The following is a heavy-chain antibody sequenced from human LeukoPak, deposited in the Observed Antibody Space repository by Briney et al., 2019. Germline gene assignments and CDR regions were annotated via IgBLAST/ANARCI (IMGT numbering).Heavy chain of an antibody. J-gene: IGHJ6*03. CDR3: ARDRAEEYYYYMDV. D-gene: IGHD3-10*01. Sequence: GASVKVSCKASGYTFTGYYMHWVRQAPGQGLEWMGWINPNSGGTNYAQKFQGRVTMTRDTSISTAYMELSRLRSDDTAVYYCARDRAEEYYYYMDVWGKGTTVTVSS. CDR2: INPNSGGT. V-gene: IGHV1-2*02. CDR1: GYTFTGYY.